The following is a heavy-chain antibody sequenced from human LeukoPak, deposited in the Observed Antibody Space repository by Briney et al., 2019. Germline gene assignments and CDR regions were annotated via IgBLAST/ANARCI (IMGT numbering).Heavy chain of an antibody. Sequence: PGGSLRLSCAASGFTFSSYAMHWVRQAPGKGLEYVSAISSNGGSTYYANSVKGRFTISRGNSKNTLYLQMGSLRAEDMAVYYCAREGLVHTDRGAFDIWGQGTMVTVSS. CDR2: ISSNGGST. CDR1: GFTFSSYA. J-gene: IGHJ3*02. CDR3: AREGLVHTDRGAFDI. D-gene: IGHD3-10*01. V-gene: IGHV3-64*01.